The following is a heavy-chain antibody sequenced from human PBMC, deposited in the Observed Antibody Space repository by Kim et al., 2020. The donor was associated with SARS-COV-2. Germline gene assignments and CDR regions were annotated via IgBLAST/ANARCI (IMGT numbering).Heavy chain of an antibody. CDR3: ARDNYGGLYYFDS. Sequence: AHKVQGRPTMTRDTSSSTAYMELIRLRSDDTAVYYCARDNYGGLYYFDSWGQGTLVTVSS. V-gene: IGHV1-2*02. D-gene: IGHD4-17*01. J-gene: IGHJ4*02.